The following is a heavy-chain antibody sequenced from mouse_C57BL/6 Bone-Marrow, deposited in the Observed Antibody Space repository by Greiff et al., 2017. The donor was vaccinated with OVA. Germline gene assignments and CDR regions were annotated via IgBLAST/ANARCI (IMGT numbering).Heavy chain of an antibody. J-gene: IGHJ2*01. D-gene: IGHD1-1*01. CDR2: IHPNSGST. CDR3: ARGFITTVVRDY. Sequence: QVQLQQPGAELVKPGASVKLSCKASGYTFTSYWMHWVKQRPGQGLEWIGMIHPNSGSTNYNEKFKSKATLTVDKSSSTAYMQLSSLTSEDSAVYYCARGFITTVVRDYWGQGTTLTVSS. V-gene: IGHV1-64*01. CDR1: GYTFTSYW.